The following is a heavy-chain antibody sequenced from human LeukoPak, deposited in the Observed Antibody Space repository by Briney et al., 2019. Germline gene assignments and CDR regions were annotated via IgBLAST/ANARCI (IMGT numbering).Heavy chain of an antibody. V-gene: IGHV3-30-3*01. CDR2: ISYDGSNK. CDR3: ARGRNTGYSSGWYHPHFDY. Sequence: PGGSLRPSCAASGFTFSSYAMHWVRQAPGKGLEWVAVISYDGSNKYYADSVKGRFTISRDNSKNTLYLQMNSLRAEDTAVCYCARGRNTGYSSGWYHPHFDYWGQGTLVTVSS. J-gene: IGHJ4*02. CDR1: GFTFSSYA. D-gene: IGHD6-19*01.